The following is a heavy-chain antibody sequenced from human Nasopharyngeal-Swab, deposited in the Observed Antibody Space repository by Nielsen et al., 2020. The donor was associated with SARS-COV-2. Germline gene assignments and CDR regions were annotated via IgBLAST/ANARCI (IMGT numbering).Heavy chain of an antibody. V-gene: IGHV3-74*01. Sequence: GGSLRLSWAASGFTYSSYWMRRVRQAPGKGQVWVTRISIDGSSTSYADSVKGRFTISRDNAKNTLYLQMNSLRAEDTAVYYCAKRDCSNAVCRYYFDYWGQGTLVTVSS. J-gene: IGHJ4*02. CDR2: ISIDGSST. CDR1: GFTYSSYW. CDR3: AKRDCSNAVCRYYFDY. D-gene: IGHD2-8*01.